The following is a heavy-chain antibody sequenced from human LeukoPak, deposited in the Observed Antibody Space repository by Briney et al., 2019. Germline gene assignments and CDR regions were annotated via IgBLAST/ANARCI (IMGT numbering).Heavy chain of an antibody. CDR1: GYTFTSYY. V-gene: IGHV1-46*01. CDR2: INPSGGST. Sequence: GASVNVSCKASGYTFTSYYMHWVRQAPGQGLEWMGIINPSGGSTSYAQKFQGRVTMTRDTSTSTVYMELSSLRSEDTAVYYCAKRNNDWAYPYYFDYWGQGTLVTVSS. J-gene: IGHJ4*02. CDR3: AKRNNDWAYPYYFDY. D-gene: IGHD1/OR15-1a*01.